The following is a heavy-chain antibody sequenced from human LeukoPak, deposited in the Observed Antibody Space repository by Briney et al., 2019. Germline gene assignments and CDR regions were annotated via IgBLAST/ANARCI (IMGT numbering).Heavy chain of an antibody. J-gene: IGHJ4*02. CDR1: GITFSNAW. CDR2: IKRNIDGGTI. D-gene: IGHD5-12*01. CDR3: TSEPHSGYDTVGH. Sequence: GGSLRLSCAASGITFSNAWMSWVRQAPGKGLEWVGRIKRNIDGGTIDYAATVKDRFTIARDDSKDMLYLQMNSLKTEDTAVYYCTSEPHSGYDTVGHRGQGTLVTVSS. V-gene: IGHV3-15*01.